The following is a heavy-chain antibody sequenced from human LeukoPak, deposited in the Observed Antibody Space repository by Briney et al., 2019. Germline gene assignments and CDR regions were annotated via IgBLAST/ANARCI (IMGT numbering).Heavy chain of an antibody. CDR1: GFTFSSYA. J-gene: IGHJ4*02. CDR2: ISGSGGST. D-gene: IGHD1-14*01. V-gene: IGHV3-23*01. CDR3: ARGDWEPSDY. Sequence: PGGSLRLSCATSGFTFSSYAMSWVRQAPGKGLEWVSAISGSGGSTYYADSVKGRFTISRDNSKNTLSLQMSSLRAEETAVYYCARGDWEPSDYWGQGTLVTVSS.